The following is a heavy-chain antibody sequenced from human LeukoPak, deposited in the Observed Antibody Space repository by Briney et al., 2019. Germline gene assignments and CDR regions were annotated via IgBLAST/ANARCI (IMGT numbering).Heavy chain of an antibody. D-gene: IGHD3-16*01. V-gene: IGHV3-30*02. CDR2: IRYDGSNK. CDR1: GFTFSSYG. Sequence: GGSLRLSCAASGFTFSSYGMHWVRQAPGKGLEWVAFIRYDGSNKYYADSVKGRFTISRDNSKNTLYLQMNSLRAEDTAVYYCAKGGRGILRYFDYWGQGTLVTVSS. CDR3: AKGGRGILRYFDY. J-gene: IGHJ4*02.